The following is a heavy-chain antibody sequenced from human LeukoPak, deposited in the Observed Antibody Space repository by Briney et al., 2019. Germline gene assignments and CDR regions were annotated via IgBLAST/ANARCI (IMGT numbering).Heavy chain of an antibody. D-gene: IGHD2-21*02. CDR2: ISVSGGST. V-gene: IGHV3-23*01. J-gene: IGHJ4*02. Sequence: GGSLRLSCVASGFTFTTYPMSWVRQAPGKGLEWVSGISVSGGSTYYADSVKGRFTISRDNSKNTVYLQMNSLRAEETAIYYCAKDVSSCGGDCPDSRGQGTLVTVSS. CDR3: AKDVSSCGGDCPDS. CDR1: GFTFTTYP.